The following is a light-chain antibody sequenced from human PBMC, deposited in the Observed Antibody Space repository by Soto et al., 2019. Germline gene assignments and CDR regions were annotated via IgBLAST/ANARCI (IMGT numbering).Light chain of an antibody. Sequence: DIVLTQSPGTLSLSPGERATLSCRSSQSVSSNYLAWYQQKPDQAPRLVIYDVSGRATGIPDRFSGSGSGTEFTLTISRLEPADSAVYYCQQYGISPTFGQGTKVEIK. J-gene: IGKJ1*01. CDR2: DVS. CDR3: QQYGISPT. CDR1: QSVSSNY. V-gene: IGKV3-20*01.